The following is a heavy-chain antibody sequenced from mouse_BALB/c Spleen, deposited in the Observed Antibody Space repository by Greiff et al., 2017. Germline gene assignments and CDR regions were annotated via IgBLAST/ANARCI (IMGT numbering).Heavy chain of an antibody. J-gene: IGHJ3*01. CDR1: GYTFSSYW. Sequence: QVQLQQSGAELMKPGASVKISCKATGYTFSSYWIEWVKQRPGHGLEWIGEILPGSGSTNYNEKFKGKATFTADTSSNTAYMQLSSLTSEDSAVYYCARRAARATYWFAYWGQGTLVTVSA. V-gene: IGHV1-9*01. CDR3: ARRAARATYWFAY. D-gene: IGHD3-1*01. CDR2: ILPGSGST.